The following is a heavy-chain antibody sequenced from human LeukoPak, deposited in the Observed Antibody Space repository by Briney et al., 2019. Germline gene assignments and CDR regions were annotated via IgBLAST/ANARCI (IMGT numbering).Heavy chain of an antibody. V-gene: IGHV3-23*01. CDR2: ISGNGGST. D-gene: IGHD1-26*01. J-gene: IGHJ4*02. Sequence: TGGSLRLSCAASGFTFSSCAMSWVRQAPGEGLEWVSAISGNGGSTYYADSVKGRFTISRDNSKNTLYLQMNSLRGDDTAVYFCAKPGVGPTPLLTPHDYWGQGTLVTVSS. CDR1: GFTFSSCA. CDR3: AKPGVGPTPLLTPHDY.